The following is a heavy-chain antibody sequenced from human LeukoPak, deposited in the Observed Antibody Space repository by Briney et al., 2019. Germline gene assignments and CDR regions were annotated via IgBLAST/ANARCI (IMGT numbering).Heavy chain of an antibody. V-gene: IGHV3-7*04. CDR1: GFSFSSYW. D-gene: IGHD3-10*01. CDR3: ARIITMVRGVPGAFDI. Sequence: GGSLRLSCAASGFSFSSYWMNWVRQAPGKGLEWVANIKQDGSDKYYVDSVKGRFTISRDNAKNSLYLQMNSLRAEDTAVYYCARIITMVRGVPGAFDIWGQGTMVTVSS. CDR2: IKQDGSDK. J-gene: IGHJ3*02.